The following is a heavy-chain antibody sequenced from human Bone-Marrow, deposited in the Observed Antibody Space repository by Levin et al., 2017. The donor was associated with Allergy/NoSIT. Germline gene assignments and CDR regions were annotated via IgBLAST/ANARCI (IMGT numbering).Heavy chain of an antibody. CDR3: ARDAFYFYDSSGYSPDTFDI. Sequence: ASVKVSCKTSGYTFVSYGFSWVRQAPGQGLEWMGWISGYNGNTQYAEKFQDRLIMTTDTSTSTGHMELRSLRSDDTAVYYCARDAFYFYDSSGYSPDTFDIWGQGTMVIVSS. V-gene: IGHV1-18*01. CDR2: ISGYNGNT. D-gene: IGHD3-22*01. J-gene: IGHJ3*02. CDR1: GYTFVSYG.